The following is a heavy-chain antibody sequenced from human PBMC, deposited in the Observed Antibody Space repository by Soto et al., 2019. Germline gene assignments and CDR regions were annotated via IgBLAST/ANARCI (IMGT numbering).Heavy chain of an antibody. Sequence: PGGSLRLSCAASGFTFRTYAVHWVRQAPGKGLEWVAVISFDGSSKYYADSVKGRFTISRDNSKNTLYLQMNSLRTEDTAVYYCAKDESSSPLHFFDYWGQGTLVTVPQ. CDR2: ISFDGSSK. J-gene: IGHJ4*02. CDR3: AKDESSSPLHFFDY. D-gene: IGHD6-6*01. CDR1: GFTFRTYA. V-gene: IGHV3-30*18.